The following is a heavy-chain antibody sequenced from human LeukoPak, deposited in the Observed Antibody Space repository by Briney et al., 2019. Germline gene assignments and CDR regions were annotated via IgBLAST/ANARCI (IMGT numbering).Heavy chain of an antibody. CDR2: FDPEDGET. Sequence: GASVKLSCKVSGYTLTELSMHWVRQAPGKGLEWMGGFDPEDGETIYAQKFQGRVTMTEDTSTDTAYMELSSLRSEDTAEYSRATDRGWGGMDVWGQGTTVTVSS. CDR3: ATDRGWGGMDV. V-gene: IGHV1-24*01. J-gene: IGHJ6*02. CDR1: GYTLTELS. D-gene: IGHD3-16*01.